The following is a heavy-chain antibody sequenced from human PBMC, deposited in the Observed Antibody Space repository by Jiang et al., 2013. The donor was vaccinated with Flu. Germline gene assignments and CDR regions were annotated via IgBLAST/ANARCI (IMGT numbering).Heavy chain of an antibody. V-gene: IGHV3-23*01. CDR1: GFTFSNYG. D-gene: IGHD3-9*01. CDR2: ISGSGGST. Sequence: PGGSLRLSCVASGFTFSNYGMNWVRQAPGKGLEWVSDISGSGGSTFYADSVKGRFTISRDNSKNTLYLQMNSLRAEDTAVYYCVPGYYDILTGYYREDWFDPWGQGTLVTVSS. J-gene: IGHJ5*02. CDR3: VPGYYDILTGYYREDWFDP.